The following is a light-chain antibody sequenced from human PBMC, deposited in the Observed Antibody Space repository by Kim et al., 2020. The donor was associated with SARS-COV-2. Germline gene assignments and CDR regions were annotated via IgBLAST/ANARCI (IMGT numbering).Light chain of an antibody. J-gene: IGKJ1*01. CDR1: QSLVHSDGDTY. Sequence: DVVMTQSPLSLPVTLGQPAPISCRSSQSLVHSDGDTYLNWFHQRPGQSPRRLIYKVSNRDSGAPDRFSGSGSGTDFTLKISRVEAEDVGVYYCMQGRHWPWTFGQGTKVDIK. V-gene: IGKV2-30*02. CDR3: MQGRHWPWT. CDR2: KVS.